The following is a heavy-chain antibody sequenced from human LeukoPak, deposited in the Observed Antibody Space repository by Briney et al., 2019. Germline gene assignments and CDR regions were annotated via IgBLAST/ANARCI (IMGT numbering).Heavy chain of an antibody. CDR3: AFYGSGGVY. V-gene: IGHV3-23*01. J-gene: IGHJ4*02. CDR2: ISSSGGTT. Sequence: GGSLRLSCAASGFTFSNYAMTWVRQAPGKGLEWVSIISSSGGTTYYADSVKGRFTISRDNSKNTQSVLMNSLRAEDTAVYYCAFYGSGGVYWGQGTLVTVSS. D-gene: IGHD3-10*01. CDR1: GFTFSNYA.